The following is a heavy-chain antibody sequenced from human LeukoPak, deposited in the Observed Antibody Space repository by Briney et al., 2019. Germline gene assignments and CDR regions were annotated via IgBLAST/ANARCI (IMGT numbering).Heavy chain of an antibody. CDR2: IESDGSST. Sequence: GGSLRLSCAASGFTFSSYWMHWVRQAPGKGLVWVSRIESDGSSTSYADSVKGRFTISRDNAKNTLYLQMNSLRVEDTAVYYCASSSGGFSWFDPWGQGTLVTVSS. CDR3: ASSSGGFSWFDP. CDR1: GFTFSSYW. D-gene: IGHD3-22*01. V-gene: IGHV3-74*01. J-gene: IGHJ5*02.